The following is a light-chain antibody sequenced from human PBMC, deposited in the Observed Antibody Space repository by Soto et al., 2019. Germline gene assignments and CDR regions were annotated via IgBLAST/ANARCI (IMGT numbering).Light chain of an antibody. CDR1: SSDVGDYNY. CDR3: SSYTSGTTLKV. CDR2: EVR. Sequence: QSALTQPASVSGSPGQSITISCTGTSSDVGDYNYVSWYQQRPGEAPKLLIYEVRNRPSGVSNRFSGSKSGNTASLTISGLQAEDEADYYCSSYTSGTTLKVFGGGTKLTVL. V-gene: IGLV2-14*01. J-gene: IGLJ3*02.